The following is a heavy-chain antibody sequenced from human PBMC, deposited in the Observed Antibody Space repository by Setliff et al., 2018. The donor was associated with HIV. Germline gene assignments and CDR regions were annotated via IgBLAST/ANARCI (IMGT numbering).Heavy chain of an antibody. CDR2: IYYSGST. V-gene: IGHV4-59*08. Sequence: LSLTCTVSGGSISSHFWSWIRQPPGKGLEWIGSIYYSGSTNYNPSLKSRVSISTDTSKNQFSLKLTSVTAADTAVYYCASRDTSRYFDDYWGQGTLVTVSS. D-gene: IGHD3-22*01. J-gene: IGHJ4*02. CDR1: GGSISSHF. CDR3: ASRDTSRYFDDY.